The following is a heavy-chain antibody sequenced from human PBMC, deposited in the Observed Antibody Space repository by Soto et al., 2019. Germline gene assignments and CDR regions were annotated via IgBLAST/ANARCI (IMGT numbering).Heavy chain of an antibody. CDR1: GGSISSYY. CDR3: ARFVSSSWSNWFDP. V-gene: IGHV4-59*01. CDR2: IYYSGST. D-gene: IGHD6-6*01. Sequence: TSETLSLTCTVSGGSISSYYWSWIRQPPGKGLEWIGYIYYSGSTNYNPSLKSRVTISVDTSKNQFSLKLSSVTAADTAVYYCARFVSSSWSNWFDPWGQGTLVTVSS. J-gene: IGHJ5*02.